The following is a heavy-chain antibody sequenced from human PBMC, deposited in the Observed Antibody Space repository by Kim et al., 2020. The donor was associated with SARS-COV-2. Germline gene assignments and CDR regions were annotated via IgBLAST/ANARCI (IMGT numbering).Heavy chain of an antibody. CDR1: GGSFSGYY. CDR3: ASSQPREIVGATIDY. V-gene: IGHV4-34*01. CDR2: INHSGST. J-gene: IGHJ4*02. D-gene: IGHD1-26*01. Sequence: SETLSLTCAVYGGSFSGYYWSWIRQPPGKGLEWIGEINHSGSTNYNPSLKSRVTISVDTSKNQFSLKLSSVTAADTAVYYCASSQPREIVGATIDYWGQGTLVTVSS.